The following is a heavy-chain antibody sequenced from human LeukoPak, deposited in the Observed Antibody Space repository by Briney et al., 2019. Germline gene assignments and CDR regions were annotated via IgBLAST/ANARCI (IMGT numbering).Heavy chain of an antibody. CDR3: AKGAHDYGDYWYYFDY. D-gene: IGHD4-17*01. Sequence: SETLSLTCTVSGGSISSYYWSWIRQPPGTGLEWIGYIYYSGSTNYNPSLKSRVTISVDTSKNQFSLKLSSVTAADTAVYYCAKGAHDYGDYWYYFDYWGQGTLVTVSS. J-gene: IGHJ4*02. CDR2: IYYSGST. V-gene: IGHV4-59*01. CDR1: GGSISSYY.